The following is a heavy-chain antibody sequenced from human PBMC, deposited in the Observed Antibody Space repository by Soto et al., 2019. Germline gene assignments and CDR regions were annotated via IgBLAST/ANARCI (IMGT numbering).Heavy chain of an antibody. CDR1: GYIFTSYW. CDR2: IFPGDSDT. CDR3: AAGYRTGLDACDI. V-gene: IGHV5-51*01. D-gene: IGHD6-19*01. J-gene: IGHJ3*02. Sequence: PGESLKLSCKGSGYIFTSYWIGWVRQMPGKGLEWMWMIFPGDSDTKNSPSLEGQITMSVDKSDSSAYLQWRSLKASDTAIYYCAAGYRTGLDACDIWDQGTLVTVSS.